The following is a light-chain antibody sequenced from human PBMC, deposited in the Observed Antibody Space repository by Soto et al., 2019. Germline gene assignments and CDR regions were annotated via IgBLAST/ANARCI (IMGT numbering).Light chain of an antibody. CDR3: SSYADSNNFV. J-gene: IGLJ1*01. CDR1: SSDVGGYNY. Sequence: QSVLTQPPSASGSPGQSVTTSCTGTSSDVGGYNYVSWYQQHPGKAPKLMIYEVSERPSGVPDRFSGSKSSNTASLTVSGLQAEDEADYYCSSYADSNNFVFGTGTKGTVL. V-gene: IGLV2-8*01. CDR2: EVS.